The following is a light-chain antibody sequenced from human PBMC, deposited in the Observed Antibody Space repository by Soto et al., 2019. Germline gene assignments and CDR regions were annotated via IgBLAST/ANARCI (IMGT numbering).Light chain of an antibody. Sequence: QSALTQPRSVSGSPGQSVTISCTGTSSDVGGYNYVSWYQQHPGKAPKLMIYDVSKRPSEVPDRFSGSKSGNTASLTISGLQAEDEADYYCCSYAGSLRVFGGGTKVTVL. CDR1: SSDVGGYNY. J-gene: IGLJ2*01. CDR3: CSYAGSLRV. V-gene: IGLV2-11*01. CDR2: DVS.